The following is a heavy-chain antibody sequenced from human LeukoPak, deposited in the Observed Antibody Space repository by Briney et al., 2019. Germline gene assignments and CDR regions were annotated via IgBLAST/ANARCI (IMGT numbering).Heavy chain of an antibody. CDR2: IYHSGST. CDR1: GGSISSSNW. D-gene: IGHD6-13*01. J-gene: IGHJ4*02. CDR3: ARGNSISWYYFDY. V-gene: IGHV4-4*02. Sequence: SETLSLTCAVSGGSISSSNWWSWVRQPPGKGLEWIGEIYHSGSTNYNPSLKSRVTISVDTSKNQFSLKLSSVTAADTAVYYCARGNSISWYYFDYWGQGTLVTVSS.